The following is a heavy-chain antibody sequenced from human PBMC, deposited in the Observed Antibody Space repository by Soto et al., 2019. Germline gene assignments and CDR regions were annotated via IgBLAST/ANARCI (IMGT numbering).Heavy chain of an antibody. CDR2: INHSGST. CDR1: GGSFSGYY. CDR3: ARASGIWFGRSGYYSDY. V-gene: IGHV4-34*01. J-gene: IGHJ4*02. Sequence: QVQLQQWGAGLLKPSETLSLTCAVYGGSFSGYYWSWIRQPPGKGLEWIGEINHSGSTNYNPSLKSRVTISVDTSKNQFSLKLSSVTAADTAVYYCARASGIWFGRSGYYSDYWGQGTLVTVSS. D-gene: IGHD3-10*01.